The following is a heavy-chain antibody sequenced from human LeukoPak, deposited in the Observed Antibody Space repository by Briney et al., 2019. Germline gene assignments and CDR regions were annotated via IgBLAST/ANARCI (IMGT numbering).Heavy chain of an antibody. CDR2: INSDGTTI. CDR1: GFTFSTSW. J-gene: IGHJ4*02. Sequence: GGSLRLSCAASGFTFSTSWMHWVRQAPGKGLVWVSRINSDGTTIDYADSVKGRFTISRDNAKNTLYLQMNSLGDEDTAVYYCARAGYYRFDYWGQGTLVTVSS. CDR3: ARAGYYRFDY. V-gene: IGHV3-74*01. D-gene: IGHD2/OR15-2a*01.